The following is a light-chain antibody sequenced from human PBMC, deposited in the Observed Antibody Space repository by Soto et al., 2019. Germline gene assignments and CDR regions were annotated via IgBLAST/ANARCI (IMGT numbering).Light chain of an antibody. CDR1: QSVGSF. J-gene: IGKJ1*01. CDR2: DAS. V-gene: IGKV3-11*01. Sequence: EIVLTQSPATLPLSPLERATLSCSSSQSVGSFLAWYQQKPGQAPRLLVYDASNRATGIPARFSGSGSGTDFTLTISSLEPEDFAIYYCQQRSNWPPPTFGQGTKVDI. CDR3: QQRSNWPPPT.